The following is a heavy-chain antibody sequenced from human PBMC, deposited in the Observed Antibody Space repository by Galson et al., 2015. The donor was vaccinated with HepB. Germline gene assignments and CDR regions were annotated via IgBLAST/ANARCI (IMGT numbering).Heavy chain of an antibody. D-gene: IGHD2-2*01. Sequence: SLRLSCAASGFDFNNCGMHWVRQAPGKGPEWVAVMWSDGSNRLYADSVKGRFTISRDNSNNTLYLQMNSLRAEDTAVYYCAKDSESQVLWTVRTGHFQHWGQGTLVTVSS. V-gene: IGHV3-33*06. CDR2: MWSDGSNR. CDR1: GFDFNNCG. J-gene: IGHJ1*01. CDR3: AKDSESQVLWTVRTGHFQH.